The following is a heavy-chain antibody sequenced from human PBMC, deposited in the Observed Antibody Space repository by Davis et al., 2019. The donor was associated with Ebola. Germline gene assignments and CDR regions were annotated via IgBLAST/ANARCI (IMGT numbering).Heavy chain of an antibody. CDR2: IDPSDSYT. Sequence: KVSCKGSGYSFTSYWISWVRQMPGKGLEWVGRIDPSDSYTDYSPSFQGQVTISADKSISTAYLQWSSLKASDIAMYYCARLSSWYLRSDFDYWGQGALVTVSS. CDR3: ARLSSWYLRSDFDY. J-gene: IGHJ4*02. V-gene: IGHV5-10-1*04. CDR1: GYSFTSYW. D-gene: IGHD6-13*01.